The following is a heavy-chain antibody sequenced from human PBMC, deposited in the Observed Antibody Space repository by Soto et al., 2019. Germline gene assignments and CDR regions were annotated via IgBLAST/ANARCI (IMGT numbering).Heavy chain of an antibody. D-gene: IGHD3-22*01. CDR1: GFTFSSYA. J-gene: IGHJ6*02. CDR3: ARDRVLYYYDSSGSMDV. V-gene: IGHV3-30-3*01. CDR2: ISYDGSNK. Sequence: GGSLRLSCAASGFTFSSYAMHWVRQAPGKGLEWVAVISYDGSNKYYADSVKGRFTISRDNSKNTLYLQMNSLRAEDTAVYYCARDRVLYYYDSSGSMDVWGQGTTVTVSS.